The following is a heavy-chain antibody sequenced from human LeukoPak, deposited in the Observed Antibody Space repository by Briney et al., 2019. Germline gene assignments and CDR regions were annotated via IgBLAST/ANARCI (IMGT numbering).Heavy chain of an antibody. J-gene: IGHJ4*02. Sequence: GRSLRLSCAASGFIFSNFAMHWVRQAPGKGLESVAVFWYDGTSKYYTDSVKGRFTISRDNSKNTVYLQMSSLRAEDTAVYYCARDQWGNGWSGSFDSWGRGTLVTVSS. CDR1: GFIFSNFA. D-gene: IGHD6-19*01. CDR3: ARDQWGNGWSGSFDS. V-gene: IGHV3-33*01. CDR2: FWYDGTSK.